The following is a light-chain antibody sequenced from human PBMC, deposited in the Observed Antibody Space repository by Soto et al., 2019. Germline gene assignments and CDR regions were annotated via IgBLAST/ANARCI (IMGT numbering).Light chain of an antibody. V-gene: IGLV1-44*01. Sequence: QSVLTQPPSASGTPGQKVTISCSGSSSNIGPNAVNWYQQLPGTAPKLLLYNNNQRPSGVSDRFSGYKSGTSASLAISGLQTDDEADYHCRAWEDSLKGLVFGTETKVTVL. CDR2: NNN. CDR1: SSNIGPNA. CDR3: RAWEDSLKGLV. J-gene: IGLJ1*01.